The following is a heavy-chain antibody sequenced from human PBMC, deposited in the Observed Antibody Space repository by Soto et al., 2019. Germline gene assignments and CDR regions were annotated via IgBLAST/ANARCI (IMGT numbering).Heavy chain of an antibody. V-gene: IGHV4-31*03. J-gene: IGHJ4*02. CDR1: GGSISSGGYY. D-gene: IGHD5-18*01. Sequence: SETLSLTCTVSGGSISSGGYYWSWIRQHPGKGLEWIGYIYYSGSTYYNPSLKSRVTISVDTSKNQFSLKLSSVTAADTAVYYCARGRDTAMVTVYFDYWGQGTLVTVSS. CDR3: ARGRDTAMVTVYFDY. CDR2: IYYSGST.